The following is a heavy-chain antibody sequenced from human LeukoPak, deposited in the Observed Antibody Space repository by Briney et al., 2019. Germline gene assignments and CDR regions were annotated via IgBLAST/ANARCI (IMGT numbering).Heavy chain of an antibody. CDR1: GFTFSSYG. CDR3: ARARDGYRTDYFDY. D-gene: IGHD5-24*01. J-gene: IGHJ4*02. V-gene: IGHV3-33*01. Sequence: GESLKISCAASGFTFSSYGMHWVRQAPGKGLEWVAVIWYDGSNKYYADSVKGRFTISRDNFKNTLYLQMNSLRAEDTAVYYCARARDGYRTDYFDYWGQGTLVTVSS. CDR2: IWYDGSNK.